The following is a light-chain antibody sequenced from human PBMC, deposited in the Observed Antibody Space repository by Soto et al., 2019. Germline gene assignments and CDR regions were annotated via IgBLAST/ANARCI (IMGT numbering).Light chain of an antibody. J-gene: IGLJ3*02. CDR1: TSNIGSNY. CDR2: DND. Sequence: QSVLTQPPSVSAAPGQKVTISCSGSTSNIGSNYVSWYHQLPGIAPKLLIYDNDKRPSGIPDRFSGSKSGTSATLGITGLQTGDEADYYCGTWDDSLNAWVFGGGTQLTVL. CDR3: GTWDDSLNAWV. V-gene: IGLV1-51*01.